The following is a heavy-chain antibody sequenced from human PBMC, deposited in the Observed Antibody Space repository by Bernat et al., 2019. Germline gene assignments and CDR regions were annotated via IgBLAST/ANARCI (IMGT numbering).Heavy chain of an antibody. CDR3: ARGYCSSTSCQYYFDF. D-gene: IGHD2-2*01. J-gene: IGHJ4*02. CDR2: INAGNGDT. V-gene: IGHV1-3*01. Sequence: QVQLVQSGAEVKKPGSSVKVSCKASGGTFSSYAISWVRQAPGQRLEWMGWINAGNGDTKYSQKFQGRVTITRDTSASTAYMELSSLRSEDTAVYSCARGYCSSTSCQYYFDFWGQGTLVTVSS. CDR1: GGTFSSYA.